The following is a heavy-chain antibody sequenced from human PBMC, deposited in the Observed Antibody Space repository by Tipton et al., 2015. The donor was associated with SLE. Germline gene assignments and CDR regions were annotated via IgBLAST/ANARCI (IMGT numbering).Heavy chain of an antibody. D-gene: IGHD1-26*01. V-gene: IGHV3-21*01. CDR3: ARVGWEVDDAFDI. CDR1: GFTFSSYS. Sequence: SLRLSCAASGFTFSSYSMNWVRQAPGKGLEWVSSISSSSSYIYYADSVKGRFTISRDNARNSLYLQMNSLRAEDTAIYYCARVGWEVDDAFDIWGQGTMVTVSS. CDR2: ISSSSSYI. J-gene: IGHJ3*02.